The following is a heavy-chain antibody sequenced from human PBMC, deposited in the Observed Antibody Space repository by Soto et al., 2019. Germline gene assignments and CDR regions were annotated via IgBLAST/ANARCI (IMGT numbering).Heavy chain of an antibody. Sequence: QVQLVQSGAEVKKPGSSVKVSCKASGGTFSSYAISWVRQAPGQGLEWMGGIITIFCTANYAQKFQGRVTSNADESTSTAYMELSSLRSEATAVYYCARALLLAGRGWFDPWVQGTLVPVSS. CDR2: IITIFCTA. CDR1: GGTFSSYA. V-gene: IGHV1-69*01. CDR3: ARALLLAGRGWFDP. D-gene: IGHD2-15*01. J-gene: IGHJ5*02.